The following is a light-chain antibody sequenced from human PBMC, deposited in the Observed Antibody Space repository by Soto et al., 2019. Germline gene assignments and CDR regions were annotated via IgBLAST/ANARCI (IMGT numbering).Light chain of an antibody. Sequence: QSALTQPASVSGFPGQSITISCTGTSSDVGGYNYVSWYQQRPGKAPKLLIYDVSDRPSGVSNRFSGSKSGNTASLTISGLHAEDEADYYCSSYTSSITLVFGGGTKLTVL. CDR2: DVS. J-gene: IGLJ2*01. CDR1: SSDVGGYNY. CDR3: SSYTSSITLV. V-gene: IGLV2-14*01.